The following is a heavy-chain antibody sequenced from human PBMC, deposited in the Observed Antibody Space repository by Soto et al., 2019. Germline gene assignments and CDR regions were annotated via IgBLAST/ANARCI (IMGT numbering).Heavy chain of an antibody. CDR1: GFTVSSNY. J-gene: IGHJ3*02. CDR3: AREDGYRGGDAFDI. V-gene: IGHV3-66*01. CDR2: IYSGGST. Sequence: EVQLVESGGGLVQPGGSLRLSCTASGFTVSSNYMSWVRQAPGKGLEWVSVIYSGGSTYYADSVKGRFTISRDNSKNTLYLQMNSLRAEDTAVYYCAREDGYRGGDAFDIWGQGTMVNVSS. D-gene: IGHD5-12*01.